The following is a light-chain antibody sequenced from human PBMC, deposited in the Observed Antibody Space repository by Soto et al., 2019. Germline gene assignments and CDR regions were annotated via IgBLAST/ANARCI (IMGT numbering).Light chain of an antibody. CDR2: ENN. CDR3: QSYDSSLSGYV. J-gene: IGLJ1*01. CDR1: SSNIGAGYE. Sequence: QSVLTRPPSVSAAPGQRVTISCTGSSSNIGAGYEAHWYQQVPGTAPKLLIYENNNRPSGVPDRFSGSKSGTSASLAITGLQAEDEAEYYCQSYDSSLSGYVFGTGTQLTVL. V-gene: IGLV1-40*01.